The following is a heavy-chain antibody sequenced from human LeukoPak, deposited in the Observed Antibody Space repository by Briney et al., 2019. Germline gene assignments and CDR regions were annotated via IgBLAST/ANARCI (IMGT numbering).Heavy chain of an antibody. CDR3: ARAKNYGGNSLSY. CDR2: INTNYGST. CDR1: GYTFTSYH. V-gene: IGHV1-46*01. D-gene: IGHD4-23*01. J-gene: IGHJ4*02. Sequence: GASVKVSCKASGYTFTSYHIHWVRQAPGQGLEWMGIINTNYGSTSYAQKFLGRVSLTRDTSISTAYMELSRLRSDDTAVYYCARAKNYGGNSLSYWGQGTLVTVSS.